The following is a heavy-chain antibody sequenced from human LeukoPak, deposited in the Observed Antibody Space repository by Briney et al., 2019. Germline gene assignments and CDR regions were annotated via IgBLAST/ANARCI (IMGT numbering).Heavy chain of an antibody. D-gene: IGHD3-22*01. Sequence: SETLSLTCTVSGDSVNSGSAYWTWIRQSPGRGLEWIGFIRYNGNTKYNPSLKSRVTTSVDTSKNQFSLKLSSVSAADTAVYYCARQDNSGYAFDYWGQGTLVTVSS. CDR2: IRYNGNT. CDR1: GDSVNSGSAY. CDR3: ARQDNSGYAFDY. V-gene: IGHV4-61*01. J-gene: IGHJ4*02.